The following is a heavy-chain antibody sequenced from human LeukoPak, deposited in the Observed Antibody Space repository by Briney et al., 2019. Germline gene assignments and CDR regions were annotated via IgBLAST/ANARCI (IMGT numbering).Heavy chain of an antibody. CDR3: ATSIAVAGIYYCGMDV. D-gene: IGHD6-19*01. V-gene: IGHV3-23*01. CDR2: ISGSGGST. J-gene: IGHJ6*02. CDR1: GFTFSSYA. Sequence: GGSLRLSCAASGFTFSSYAMSWVRQAPGKGLEWVSAISGSGGSTYYADSVKGRFTISRDNSKNTLYLQMNSLRAEDTAVYYCATSIAVAGIYYCGMDVWGQGTTVTVSS.